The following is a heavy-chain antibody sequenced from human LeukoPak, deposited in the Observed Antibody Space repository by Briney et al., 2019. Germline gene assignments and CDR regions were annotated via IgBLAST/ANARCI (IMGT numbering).Heavy chain of an antibody. CDR3: ATPYSSGWYFGY. Sequence: SVKVSCKASGGTFSSYAISWVRQAPGQGLEWMGRIIPILGIANYAQKFQGRVTITADKSTSTAYMELSSLRSEDTAVYYCATPYSSGWYFGYWGQGTLVTVSS. CDR1: GGTFSSYA. V-gene: IGHV1-69*04. J-gene: IGHJ4*02. D-gene: IGHD6-19*01. CDR2: IIPILGIA.